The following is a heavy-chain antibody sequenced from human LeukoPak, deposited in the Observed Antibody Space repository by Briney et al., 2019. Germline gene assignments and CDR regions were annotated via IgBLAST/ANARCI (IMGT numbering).Heavy chain of an antibody. CDR2: INHSGST. V-gene: IGHV4-34*01. Sequence: PSETLSLTCAVYGGSFSGYYWSWIRQPPGKGLEWIGEINHSGSTNYNPSLKSRVTISVDTSKNQFSLKLTSVTAADTAVYYCARRGDYEFDSWGQGTLVTVSS. D-gene: IGHD4-17*01. CDR1: GGSFSGYY. CDR3: ARRGDYEFDS. J-gene: IGHJ4*02.